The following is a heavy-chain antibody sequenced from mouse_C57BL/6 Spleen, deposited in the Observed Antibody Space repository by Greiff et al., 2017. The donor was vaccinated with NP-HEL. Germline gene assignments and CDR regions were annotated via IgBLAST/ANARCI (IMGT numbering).Heavy chain of an antibody. J-gene: IGHJ1*03. D-gene: IGHD2-10*01. CDR2: ISYDGSN. V-gene: IGHV3-6*01. Sequence: EVQLQESGPGLVKPSQSLSLTCSVTGYSITSGYYWNWIRQFPGNKLEWMGYISYDGSNNYNPSLKNRISITRDTSKNQFFLKLNSVTTEDTATYYCARVLHWYFDVWGTGTTVTVSS. CDR1: GYSITSGYY. CDR3: ARVLHWYFDV.